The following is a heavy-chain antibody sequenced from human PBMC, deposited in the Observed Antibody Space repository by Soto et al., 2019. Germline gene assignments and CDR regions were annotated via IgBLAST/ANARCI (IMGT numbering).Heavy chain of an antibody. V-gene: IGHV3-66*01. D-gene: IGHD2-8*01. CDR2: IYSGGKT. J-gene: IGHJ4*02. Sequence: EVQLVDSGGALVQPGRSLRLSCVVSGVTVSTNNMTWVRQTPGKGLEWVSLIYSGGKTAYADSVRGRFTISRDTSKNTLFLQMDSLRVEDTAVYYCASGQHAFGTSGFYYWGQGTLVTVSS. CDR3: ASGQHAFGTSGFYY. CDR1: GVTVSTNN.